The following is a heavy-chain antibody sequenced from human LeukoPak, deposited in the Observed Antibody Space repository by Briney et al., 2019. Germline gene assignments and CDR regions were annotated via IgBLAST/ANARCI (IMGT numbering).Heavy chain of an antibody. D-gene: IGHD6-13*01. J-gene: IGHJ4*02. Sequence: PGGSLRLSCAASGFTFNSYAMSWVRQAPGKGLEWVSAISGSGGSTFYADSVKGRFTISRGNSKSTLSLQMNSLRAEDTAVYYCAKAQDPIAAAGTSPFDYWGQGTLVTVSS. CDR3: AKAQDPIAAAGTSPFDY. CDR2: ISGSGGST. CDR1: GFTFNSYA. V-gene: IGHV3-23*01.